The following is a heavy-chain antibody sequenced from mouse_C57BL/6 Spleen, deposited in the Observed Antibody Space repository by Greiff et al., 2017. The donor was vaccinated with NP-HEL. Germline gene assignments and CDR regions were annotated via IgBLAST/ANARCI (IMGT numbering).Heavy chain of an antibody. J-gene: IGHJ4*01. CDR3: AREDYSNYYAMDY. CDR2: IYPGDGDT. D-gene: IGHD2-5*01. Sequence: QVQLQQSGPELVKPGASVKISCKASGYAFSSSWMNWVKQRPGKGLEWIGRIYPGDGDTNYNGKFKGKATLTADKSSSTAYMQLSSLTSEDSAVYFCAREDYSNYYAMDYWGQGTSVTVSS. V-gene: IGHV1-82*01. CDR1: GYAFSSSW.